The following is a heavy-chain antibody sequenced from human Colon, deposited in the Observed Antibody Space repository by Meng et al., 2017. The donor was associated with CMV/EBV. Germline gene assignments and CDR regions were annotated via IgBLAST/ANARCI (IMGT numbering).Heavy chain of an antibody. CDR3: VRESWYFDF. CDR2: IYPQDGGT. Sequence: QVQPVQSGKQVTTPWASVKCSCKTSGYTFTANHLHWVRQAPGQGLEWMGWIYPQDGGTYFAQKFQDRVTLTRDTSITTAYMELSGLTSDDTAIYYCVRESWYFDFWGEGTLVTVSS. J-gene: IGHJ4*02. CDR1: GYTFTANH. V-gene: IGHV1-2*02. D-gene: IGHD6-13*01.